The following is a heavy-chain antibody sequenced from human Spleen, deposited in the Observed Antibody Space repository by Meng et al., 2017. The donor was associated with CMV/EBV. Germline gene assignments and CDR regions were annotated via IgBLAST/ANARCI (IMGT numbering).Heavy chain of an antibody. J-gene: IGHJ5*02. Sequence: GESLKISCTASGFIMSRYSMNWVRQAPGKGLEWVSSISPTNSYIYYADSVKGRFTISRDNAKNSLYLQMNSLRAEDTAVYYCAGSLAVYNWFDPWGQGALVTVSS. CDR1: GFIMSRYS. D-gene: IGHD6-19*01. V-gene: IGHV3-21*01. CDR3: AGSLAVYNWFDP. CDR2: ISPTNSYI.